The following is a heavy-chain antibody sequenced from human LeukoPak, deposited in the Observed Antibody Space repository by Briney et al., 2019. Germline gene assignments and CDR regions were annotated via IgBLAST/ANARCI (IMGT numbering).Heavy chain of an antibody. D-gene: IGHD4-17*01. CDR2: INHSGST. CDR1: GGSFSGYY. J-gene: IGHJ4*02. CDR3: ANSIDFDYGDYYFDY. V-gene: IGHV4-34*01. Sequence: SETLSLTCAVSGGSFSGYYWSWIRQPPGKGLEWIGEINHSGSTYYKPSLKSRVTISVDTSKNQFSLKLSSVTAADTAVYYCANSIDFDYGDYYFDYWGQGALVTISS.